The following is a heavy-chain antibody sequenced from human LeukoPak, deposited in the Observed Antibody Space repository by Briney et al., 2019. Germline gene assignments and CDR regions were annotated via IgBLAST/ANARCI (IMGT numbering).Heavy chain of an antibody. CDR2: ISSSSSYI. V-gene: IGHV3-21*01. Sequence: GGSLRLSCAASGFTFSSYSMNWVRQAPGKGLEWVSSISSSSSYIYYADSVKGRFTISRDNAKNSLYLQMNSLRAEDTAVYYCARLDYGDYVAWFDPWGQGTLVTVSS. J-gene: IGHJ5*02. CDR1: GFTFSSYS. D-gene: IGHD4-17*01. CDR3: ARLDYGDYVAWFDP.